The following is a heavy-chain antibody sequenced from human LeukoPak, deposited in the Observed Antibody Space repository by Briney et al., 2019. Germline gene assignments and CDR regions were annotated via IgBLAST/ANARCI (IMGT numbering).Heavy chain of an antibody. V-gene: IGHV4-4*09. CDR1: GGSISNYY. CDR2: VYISGST. J-gene: IGHJ4*02. D-gene: IGHD5-12*01. CDR3: ARIPLGYSGAYYFDS. Sequence: KPSETLSLTCSVSGGSISNYYWSWIRQPPGKGLEWIGYVYISGSTNYNPSLRSRVTIALDTSKRQFSLKLSSVTAADTALYYCARIPLGYSGAYYFDSWGQGTLVTVSS.